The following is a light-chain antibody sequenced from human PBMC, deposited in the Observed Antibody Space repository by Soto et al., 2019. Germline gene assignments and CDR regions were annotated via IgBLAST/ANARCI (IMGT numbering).Light chain of an antibody. Sequence: MELRQAPETLTFSPGPCATLSCRASQSVSSYLAWYQQKPGQAPRLLIYDASNRATGVPLRFSGSGSGTDFTLTISSLEPEDSAVYCCQQLSDRLPVAFGRGTRLEIK. CDR3: QQLSDRLPVA. J-gene: IGKJ5*01. V-gene: IGKV3-11*01. CDR2: DAS. CDR1: QSVSSY.